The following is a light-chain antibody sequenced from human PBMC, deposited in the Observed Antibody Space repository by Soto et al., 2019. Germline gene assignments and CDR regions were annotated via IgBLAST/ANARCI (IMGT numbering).Light chain of an antibody. CDR1: QSVTNSY. V-gene: IGKV3-20*01. CDR3: QQYATSPWT. Sequence: ETVLTQSPGTLSLSPGERATLSCRASQSVTNSYLAWFQQKPGQAPRLHIFGALSRATGIPDMFSGSGSGTDFTLTISRLEPEDFAVYYCQQYATSPWTVGQGTNVEVK. CDR2: GAL. J-gene: IGKJ1*01.